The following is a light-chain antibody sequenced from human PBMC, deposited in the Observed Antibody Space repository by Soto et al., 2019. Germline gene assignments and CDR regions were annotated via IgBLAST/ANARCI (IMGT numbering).Light chain of an antibody. V-gene: IGLV2-8*01. CDR2: EVN. CDR1: SSDVGAYNY. CDR3: SSYAGSNNLGV. Sequence: QSALTQPPSASGSPGQSVTISCTGTSSDVGAYNYVSWYQQHPGKAPKLFIYEVNKWPSGVPDRFSGSKSGNTASLTVSGLQAEDEADYYCSSYAGSNNLGVFGTGTKVTVL. J-gene: IGLJ1*01.